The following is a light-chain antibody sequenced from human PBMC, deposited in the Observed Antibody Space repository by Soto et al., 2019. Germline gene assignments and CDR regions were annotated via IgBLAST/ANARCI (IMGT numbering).Light chain of an antibody. CDR3: HQYLDSPNT. J-gene: IGKJ2*01. V-gene: IGKV3-20*01. Sequence: EIVLTQSPDTLSLSPGERATFSCRATQSITNKYVAWYQQKAGQAPRLLIYGASTRATGIPDRFRGSGSGTDFTLCIIRLEPEDFAVYYCHQYLDSPNTFGQGTNLEIK. CDR2: GAS. CDR1: QSITNKY.